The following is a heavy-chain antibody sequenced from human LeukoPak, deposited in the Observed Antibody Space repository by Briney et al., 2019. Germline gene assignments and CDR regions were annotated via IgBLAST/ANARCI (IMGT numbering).Heavy chain of an antibody. V-gene: IGHV3-7*04. CDR1: GFTFSNYW. J-gene: IGHJ4*02. Sequence: GGSLRLSCAASGFTFSNYWMSWVRQAPGKGLEWVANIKQDGSEIYYLDSVKGRFTVSRDNAKNSLYLQMNSLRAEGTAVYFCARGSSGYWGQGTLVTVSS. CDR2: IKQDGSEI. D-gene: IGHD1-26*01. CDR3: ARGSSGY.